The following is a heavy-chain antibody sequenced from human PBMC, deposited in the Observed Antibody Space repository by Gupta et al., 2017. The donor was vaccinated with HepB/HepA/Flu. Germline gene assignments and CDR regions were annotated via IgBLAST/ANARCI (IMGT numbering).Heavy chain of an antibody. V-gene: IGHV4-59*08. J-gene: IGHJ4*02. CDR3: ARHTRYDFGSVDFDY. CDR2: IYFTGIT. CDR1: DGSITPSF. Sequence: HVQLQESGPGLVRPSETLSLTCTVSDGSITPSFWRWIRQPPGKGLEWIGHIYFTGITNYNPSLKSRVTISVDTSKNQFSLKLNSVTAADTAVYYCARHTRYDFGSVDFDYWGQGTLVAVSS. D-gene: IGHD3-10*01.